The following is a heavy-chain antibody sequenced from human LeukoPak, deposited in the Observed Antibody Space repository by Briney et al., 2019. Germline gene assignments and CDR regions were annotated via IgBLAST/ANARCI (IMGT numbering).Heavy chain of an antibody. Sequence: GGALRLSCAASGDTFNEYYMSWVRQAPGKGGEWFSYINIGGTNTHYADSVKPRFTISTDNAKKSLYLEMNTLRAEDTAVYYCATDGAGFDTWGQGVLVTVSS. CDR2: INIGGTNT. J-gene: IGHJ5*02. CDR3: ATDGAGFDT. CDR1: GDTFNEYY. V-gene: IGHV3-11*01.